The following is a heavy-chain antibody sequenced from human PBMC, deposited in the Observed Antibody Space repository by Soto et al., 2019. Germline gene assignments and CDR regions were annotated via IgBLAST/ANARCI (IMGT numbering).Heavy chain of an antibody. Sequence: GGSLRLSCAASGFTFSSYSMNWVRQAPGKGLEWVSYISSSSSTIYYADSVKGRFTISRDNAKNSLYLQMNSLRAEDTAVYYCARARGSSSFGYYYMDVWGKGTTVTVSS. J-gene: IGHJ6*03. V-gene: IGHV3-48*01. CDR3: ARARGSSSFGYYYMDV. CDR2: ISSSSSTI. CDR1: GFTFSSYS. D-gene: IGHD6-13*01.